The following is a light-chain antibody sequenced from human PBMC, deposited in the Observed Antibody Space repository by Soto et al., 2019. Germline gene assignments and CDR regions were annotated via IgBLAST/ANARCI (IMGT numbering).Light chain of an antibody. CDR3: QQYYRTPWT. V-gene: IGKV4-1*01. Sequence: DIVMTQSPDSLAVSLGERATINCKSSQSVLYTSNNKNYLAWYQQKPGQPPKLLIYWASTRESGVPDRFSGGGSGTDFTLTISSLQAEDVAVYYCQQYYRTPWTFGQGTKVEIK. J-gene: IGKJ1*01. CDR2: WAS. CDR1: QSVLYTSNNKNY.